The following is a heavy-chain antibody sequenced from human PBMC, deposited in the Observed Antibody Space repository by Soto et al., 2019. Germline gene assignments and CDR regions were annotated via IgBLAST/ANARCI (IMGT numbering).Heavy chain of an antibody. CDR1: GGTFSSYA. D-gene: IGHD6-19*01. V-gene: IGHV1-69*01. CDR3: ARSSIEGLYSSGWPFDY. Sequence: VKVSCKASGGTFSSYAISWVRQAPGQGLEWMGGIIPIFGTANYAQKFQGRVTITADESTSTAYMELSSLRSEDTAVYYCARSSIEGLYSSGWPFDYWGQGTLVTVSS. CDR2: IIPIFGTA. J-gene: IGHJ4*02.